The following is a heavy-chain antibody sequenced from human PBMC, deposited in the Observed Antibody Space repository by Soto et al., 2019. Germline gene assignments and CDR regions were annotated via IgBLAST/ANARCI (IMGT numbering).Heavy chain of an antibody. D-gene: IGHD2-21*01. Sequence: QVQLVQSGAEVKKPGSSVKVSCKDSGGTFSTYSMFWVRQAPGQGLEWMGRIIPMLGIRNYAQRFQDRVTITVDKSTATPHMALSSLRSDDTALYYCTIGSWSGEVFDIWGQGTMVTVSS. J-gene: IGHJ3*02. V-gene: IGHV1-69*02. CDR2: IIPMLGIR. CDR1: GGTFSTYS. CDR3: TIGSWSGEVFDI.